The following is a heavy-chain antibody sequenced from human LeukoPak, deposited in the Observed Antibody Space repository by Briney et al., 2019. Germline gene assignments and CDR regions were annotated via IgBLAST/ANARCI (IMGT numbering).Heavy chain of an antibody. V-gene: IGHV3-30*03. J-gene: IGHJ4*02. CDR3: APGGTRTEPGRIGF. Sequence: GGSLRLSCAASGFTFSNYGMHWVRQAPGKGLEWLADISYDGGTQYYADSVKGRFTISRASSKNTSELQINSPAADDTAVYYYAPGGTRTEPGRIGFWGQGTLVTVSS. CDR2: ISYDGGTQ. D-gene: IGHD3-16*01. CDR1: GFTFSNYG.